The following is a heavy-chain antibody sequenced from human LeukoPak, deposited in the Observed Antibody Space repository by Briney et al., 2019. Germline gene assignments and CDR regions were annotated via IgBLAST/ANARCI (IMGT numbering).Heavy chain of an antibody. CDR1: GFTFSRSA. J-gene: IGHJ4*02. D-gene: IGHD1-26*01. V-gene: IGHV3-23*01. CDR2: FSASGGTT. Sequence: PGGSLRLSCAASGFTFSRSAMNWVRQAPGKGLEWFSSFSASGGTTYYADSVKGRFTISRDNSKNTLSVQMNSLRAEDTAVYYCAKANYSGSYYFDSWGQGTLVTVSS. CDR3: AKANYSGSYYFDS.